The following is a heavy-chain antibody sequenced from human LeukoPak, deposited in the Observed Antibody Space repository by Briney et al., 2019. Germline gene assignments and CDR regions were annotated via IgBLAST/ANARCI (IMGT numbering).Heavy chain of an antibody. Sequence: GGSLRLSCAASGFTFSSYAMSWVRQAPGKGLEWVALISFDGSQKYYADSVKGRFTISRDNSKSTVYLQMNSLRVEDAAVYYCSKDLTSDFGGDLDPWGQGTLVTVSS. CDR3: SKDLTSDFGGDLDP. CDR2: ISFDGSQK. V-gene: IGHV3-30*02. J-gene: IGHJ5*02. CDR1: GFTFSSYA. D-gene: IGHD3-10*01.